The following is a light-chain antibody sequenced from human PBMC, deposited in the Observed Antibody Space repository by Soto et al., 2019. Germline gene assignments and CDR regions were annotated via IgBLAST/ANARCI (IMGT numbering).Light chain of an antibody. CDR2: GVN. J-gene: IGLJ1*01. V-gene: IGLV2-23*02. CDR1: SSDVGSYNL. Sequence: QSVLTQPASVSGSPGQSITISCTGTSSDVGSYNLVSWYQQHPGKAPKLMIYGVNKRPSGVSNRFSGSKSGNTASLTISGLQAEDEADYYCCSYAGISPFYVFGTGTKVTVL. CDR3: CSYAGISPFYV.